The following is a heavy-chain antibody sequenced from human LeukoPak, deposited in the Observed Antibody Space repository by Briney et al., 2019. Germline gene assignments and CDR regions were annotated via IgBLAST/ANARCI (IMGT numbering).Heavy chain of an antibody. J-gene: IGHJ4*02. V-gene: IGHV4-34*01. CDR1: GFTFSRSW. CDR3: ARRYYYNLGSFPFDF. D-gene: IGHD3-10*01. CDR2: IHNSGTT. Sequence: GSLRLSCAASGFTFSRSWMCWVRQAPGKGLEWIGEIHNSGTTNYNPSLNSRVTISEDTSKNQFYLNLSSVTAADTAVYYCARRYYYNLGSFPFDFWGQGTLVTVSS.